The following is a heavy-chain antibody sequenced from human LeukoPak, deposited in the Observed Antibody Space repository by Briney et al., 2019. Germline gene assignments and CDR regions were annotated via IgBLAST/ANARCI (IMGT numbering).Heavy chain of an antibody. Sequence: GGSLRLSCVASGFTFNSFAMHWVRQAPGKGLEWVAVISYDGSKRYYADSGKGRFTISRDNSKNTLYLQMNSLRAEDTAVYYCAREGDSSGYYLGDYYGMDVWGQGTTVTVSS. J-gene: IGHJ6*02. CDR2: ISYDGSKR. CDR1: GFTFNSFA. V-gene: IGHV3-30-3*01. CDR3: AREGDSSGYYLGDYYGMDV. D-gene: IGHD3-22*01.